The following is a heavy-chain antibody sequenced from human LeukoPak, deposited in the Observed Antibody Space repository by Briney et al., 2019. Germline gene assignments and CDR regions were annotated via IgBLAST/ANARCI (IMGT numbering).Heavy chain of an antibody. V-gene: IGHV4-59*08. J-gene: IGHJ3*02. CDR2: IYYSGST. Sequence: PSETLSLTCTVSGGSISSYYWSWIRQPPGEGLEWIGYIYYSGSTNYNPSLKSRVTISVDTSKNQFSLKLSSVTAADTAVYYCARHKPGSYAFDIWGQGTMVTVSS. CDR1: GGSISSYY. CDR3: ARHKPGSYAFDI. D-gene: IGHD3-10*01.